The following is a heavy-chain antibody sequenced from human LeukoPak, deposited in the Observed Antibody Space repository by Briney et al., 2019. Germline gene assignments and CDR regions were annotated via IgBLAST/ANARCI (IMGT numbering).Heavy chain of an antibody. V-gene: IGHV3-74*01. D-gene: IGHD2-8*02. Sequence: GSLRLSCAASGVTFGRYWLHCVRQAPGKGLVCVSRVHSDGSSIAYADSVQGRFTNSRDNAKNTLYLQVSSLSVEDTAVYYCARETSTGKYPQNVPDYWGQGTLVTVSS. CDR2: VHSDGSSI. J-gene: IGHJ4*02. CDR3: ARETSTGKYPQNVPDY. CDR1: GVTFGRYW.